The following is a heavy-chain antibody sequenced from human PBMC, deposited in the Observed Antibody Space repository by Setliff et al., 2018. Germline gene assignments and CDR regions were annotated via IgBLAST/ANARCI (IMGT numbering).Heavy chain of an antibody. CDR1: GGTFSSYA. CDR3: ARDGRSAHVVVVAASSSQYFQH. Sequence: GASVKVSCKASGGTFSSYAISWVRQATGQGLEWMGWIIPILGIANYAQKFQGRVTITADKSTSTAYMELSSLRSEDTAVYYCARDGRSAHVVVVAASSSQYFQHWGQGTLVTVSS. J-gene: IGHJ1*01. D-gene: IGHD2-15*01. V-gene: IGHV1-69*10. CDR2: IIPILGIA.